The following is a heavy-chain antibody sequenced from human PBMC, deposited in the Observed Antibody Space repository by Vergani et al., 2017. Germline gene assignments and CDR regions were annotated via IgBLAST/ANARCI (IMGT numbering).Heavy chain of an antibody. CDR3: ARDAAYCGGDCSPNWFDP. CDR2: IIPIFGTA. J-gene: IGHJ5*02. Sequence: QVQLVQSGAEVKKPGSSVKVSCKASGGTFSSYAISWVRQAPGQGLEWMGRIIPIFGTANYAQKFQGRVTITADESTSTAYMELSSLRSEDTAVYYCARDAAYCGGDCSPNWFDPWGQGTLVTVSP. V-gene: IGHV1-69*13. CDR1: GGTFSSYA. D-gene: IGHD2-21*02.